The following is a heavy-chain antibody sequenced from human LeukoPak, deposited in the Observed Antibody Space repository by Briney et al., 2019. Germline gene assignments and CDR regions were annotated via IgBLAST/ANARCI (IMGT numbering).Heavy chain of an antibody. D-gene: IGHD2-2*02. CDR2: ISPSGGST. J-gene: IGHJ3*02. CDR3: ARTRVVPAAIIGAFDI. Sequence: ASVKVSCKASGYTFTSYYMHWVRQAPGQGLEWMGIISPSGGSTSYAQKFQGRVTMTRDMSTSTVYMELSSLRSEDTAVYYCARTRVVPAAIIGAFDIWGQGTMVTVSS. V-gene: IGHV1-46*01. CDR1: GYTFTSYY.